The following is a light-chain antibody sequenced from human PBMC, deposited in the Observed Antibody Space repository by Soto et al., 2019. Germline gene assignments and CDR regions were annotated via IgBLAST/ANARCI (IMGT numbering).Light chain of an antibody. CDR2: EVS. J-gene: IGLJ1*01. CDR3: CSYAGSSLYV. V-gene: IGLV2-23*02. CDR1: SSDVGSYNL. Sequence: QSVLTQAASVSGSPGQSISISCTGTSSDVGSYNLVSWYQQHPGKAPKLMIYEVSKRPSGVSNRFSGSKSGNTASLTISGLQAEDEADYYCCSYAGSSLYVFGTGTKVTVL.